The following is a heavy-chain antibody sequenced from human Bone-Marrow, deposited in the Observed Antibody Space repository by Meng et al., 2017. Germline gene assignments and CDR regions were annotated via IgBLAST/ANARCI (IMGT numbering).Heavy chain of an antibody. J-gene: IGHJ5*02. D-gene: IGHD3-10*01. V-gene: IGHV4-34*01. CDR3: ASIWFGGNWFDP. CDR2: INHSGST. Sequence: QSQPQQWGGGLLTPSETLSPSCAFYVGSFSGYYLSWFRQTPGKGLEWSGEINHSGSTNYNPSLKSRVSISVYTSKNNISLKLTSVSAADTAVYFCASIWFGGNWFDPWGQGPLVTVSS. CDR1: VGSFSGYY.